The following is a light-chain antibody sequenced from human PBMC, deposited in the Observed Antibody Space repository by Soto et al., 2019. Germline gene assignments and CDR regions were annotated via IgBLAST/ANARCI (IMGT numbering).Light chain of an antibody. CDR2: FAS. Sequence: EIVLTQSPGTLSLSPGERATLSCRASQSISHNYLSWYQQKPGQAPRLLIYFASTRAAGVPDRFSGSGSGTAFTLSIISLEPEDFALYYCQQYEDSVPRYTFGQGTKLEI. CDR1: QSISHNY. CDR3: QQYEDSVPRYT. J-gene: IGKJ2*01. V-gene: IGKV3-20*01.